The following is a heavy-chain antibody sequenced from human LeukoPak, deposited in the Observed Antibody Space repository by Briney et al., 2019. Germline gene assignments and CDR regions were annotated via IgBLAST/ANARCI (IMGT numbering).Heavy chain of an antibody. J-gene: IGHJ4*02. CDR1: GYTFTGYY. CDR2: INPNSGGT. D-gene: IGHD6-13*01. CDR3: ARGRIAAAGTPPYYFDY. Sequence: ASVKVSCKASGYTFTGYYMHWVRQAPGQGLEWMGWINPNSGGTNYAQKFQGWVTMTRDTSISTAYMELSRLRSDDTAVYYCARGRIAAAGTPPYYFDYWGQGTLVTVSS. V-gene: IGHV1-2*04.